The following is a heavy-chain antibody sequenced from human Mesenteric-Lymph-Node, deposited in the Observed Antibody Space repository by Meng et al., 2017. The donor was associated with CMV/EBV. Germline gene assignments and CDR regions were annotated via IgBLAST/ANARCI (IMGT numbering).Heavy chain of an antibody. D-gene: IGHD2-15*01. CDR2: INHGGST. CDR1: SFSDYY. V-gene: IGHV4-34*01. J-gene: IGHJ4*02. Sequence: SFSDYYSTWSRQPPGRGLEWIGEINHGGSTHYNPSLKGRVTISVDTSKNQFSLKLTSVTDADTAVYYCVRGGYCGGGTCAGQSAFDYWGQGTLVTVSS. CDR3: VRGGYCGGGTCAGQSAFDY.